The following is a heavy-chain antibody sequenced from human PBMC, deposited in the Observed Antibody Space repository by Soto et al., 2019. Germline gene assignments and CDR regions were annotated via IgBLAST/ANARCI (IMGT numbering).Heavy chain of an antibody. CDR1: GFTFSSYA. J-gene: IGHJ6*02. V-gene: IGHV3-30-3*01. CDR3: ARDTLWFGENDYYYGMDV. D-gene: IGHD3-10*01. Sequence: QVQLVESGGGVVQPGRSLRLSCAASGFTFSSYAMHWVRQAPGKGLEWVAVISYDGSNKYYADSVKGRFTISRDNAKNTLYLQMNSLRAEDTAVYYCARDTLWFGENDYYYGMDVWGQGTTVTVSS. CDR2: ISYDGSNK.